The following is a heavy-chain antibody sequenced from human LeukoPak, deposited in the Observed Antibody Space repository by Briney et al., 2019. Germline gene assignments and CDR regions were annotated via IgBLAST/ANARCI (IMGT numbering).Heavy chain of an antibody. CDR2: ISSSGSTI. J-gene: IGHJ4*02. V-gene: IGHV3-11*01. D-gene: IGHD4/OR15-4a*01. CDR3: ANFMVGGYYFDY. Sequence: GGSLRLSCAASGFTFSNAWMSWVRQAPGKGLEWVSYISSSGSTIYYADSVKGRFTISRDNAKNSLYLQMNSLRAEDTAVYYCANFMVGGYYFDYWGQGTLVTVSS. CDR1: GFTFSNAW.